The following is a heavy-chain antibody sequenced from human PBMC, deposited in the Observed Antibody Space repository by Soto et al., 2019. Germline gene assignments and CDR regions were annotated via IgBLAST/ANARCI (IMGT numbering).Heavy chain of an antibody. J-gene: IGHJ5*02. CDR2: IYFRGTT. V-gene: IGHV4-59*01. CDR3: ARSTDILTKYNWFDP. D-gene: IGHD3-9*01. Sequence: SETLSLTCTVSGGSITSYYWSWIRQPPGKGLEWIGYIYFRGTTNYNPSLKSRVTMSADTSKNQFSLKLNSVTAADTAVYYCARSTDILTKYNWFDPWGQGTLVTVSS. CDR1: GGSITSYY.